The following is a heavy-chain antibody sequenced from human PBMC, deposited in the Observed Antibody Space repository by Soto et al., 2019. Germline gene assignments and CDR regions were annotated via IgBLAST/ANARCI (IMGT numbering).Heavy chain of an antibody. CDR1: GGSFSGYD. CDR3: ATYKITALFDY. V-gene: IGHV4-34*01. D-gene: IGHD3-10*01. J-gene: IGHJ4*02. CDR2: INHSGSS. Sequence: QVQLQQWGAGLLKPSETLSLTCAVYGGSFSGYDWTWIRQPPGTGLEWIGEINHSGSSNYNPSLTTRVTISVHTSKNQFSLKLTSVTAADTAVYYCATYKITALFDYWGQGTLVTVSS.